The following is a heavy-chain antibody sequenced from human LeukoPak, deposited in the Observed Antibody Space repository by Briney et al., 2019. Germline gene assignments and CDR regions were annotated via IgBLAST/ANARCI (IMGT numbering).Heavy chain of an antibody. CDR1: GFTFSSYR. CDR2: IKQDGSEK. Sequence: GGSLRLSCAASGFTFSSYRMNWVRQAPGKGLEWVANIKQDGSEKYYVDSVKGRFTISRDNAKNSLLLQMNSLRADDTAVYYCARDTRTFDYWGQGTLVTVSS. J-gene: IGHJ4*02. V-gene: IGHV3-7*01. D-gene: IGHD1-26*01. CDR3: ARDTRTFDY.